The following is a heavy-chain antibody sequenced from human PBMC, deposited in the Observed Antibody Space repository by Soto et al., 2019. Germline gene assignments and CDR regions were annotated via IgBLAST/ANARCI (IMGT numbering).Heavy chain of an antibody. Sequence: SDPLSLNCTVSGGSTSSISYYWGWIRQPPGKGLEWIGSIYYSGSTYYNPSLKSRVTISVDTSKNQFSLKLSSVTAPDTAVYYCARVDGPNWGYNDFDYWGQGTLVTVSS. J-gene: IGHJ4*02. CDR2: IYYSGST. D-gene: IGHD7-27*01. CDR1: GGSTSSISYY. CDR3: ARVDGPNWGYNDFDY. V-gene: IGHV4-39*07.